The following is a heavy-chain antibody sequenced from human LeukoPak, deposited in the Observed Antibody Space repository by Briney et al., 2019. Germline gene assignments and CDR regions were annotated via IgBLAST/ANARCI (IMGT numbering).Heavy chain of an antibody. J-gene: IGHJ4*02. CDR1: GFTFTSSA. CDR2: IVVGSGNT. V-gene: IGHV1-58*02. CDR3: ATVLGGGSYFGGNRDY. D-gene: IGHD1-26*01. Sequence: SVKVSCKASGFTFTSSAMQWVRQARGQRLEWIGWIVVGSGNTNYAQKFQERVTITRDMSTSTAYMELSSLRSEDTAVYYCATVLGGGSYFGGNRDYWGQGTLVTVSS.